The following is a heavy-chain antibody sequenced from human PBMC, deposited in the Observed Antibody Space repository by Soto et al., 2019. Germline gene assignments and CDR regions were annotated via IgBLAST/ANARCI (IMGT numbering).Heavy chain of an antibody. J-gene: IGHJ4*02. V-gene: IGHV3-33*01. Sequence: QVQLVESGGGVVQPGRSLRLSCAASGFTLSSYTMHWVRQAPGKGLEWVAVIWYDGSTKYYADSVKGRFTISRDDSKNTLHLQMNSLEAEDTAVYYCAREVIPLWLRFFDDWGQGTLVTVSS. CDR3: AREVIPLWLRFFDD. D-gene: IGHD5-12*01. CDR2: IWYDGSTK. CDR1: GFTLSSYT.